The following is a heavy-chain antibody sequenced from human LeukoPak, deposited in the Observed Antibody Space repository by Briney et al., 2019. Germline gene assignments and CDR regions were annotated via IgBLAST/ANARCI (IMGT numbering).Heavy chain of an antibody. V-gene: IGHV3-21*01. J-gene: IGHJ6*02. CDR2: ISSSSSYI. Sequence: PGGSLRLSCAASGFTFSSYSMNWARQAPGKGLEWVSSISSSSSYIYYADSVKGRFTISRDNAKNSLYLQMNSLRAEDTAVYYCARDGIVVVPAAIDYYYYGMDVWGQGTTVTVSS. CDR1: GFTFSSYS. CDR3: ARDGIVVVPAAIDYYYYGMDV. D-gene: IGHD2-2*01.